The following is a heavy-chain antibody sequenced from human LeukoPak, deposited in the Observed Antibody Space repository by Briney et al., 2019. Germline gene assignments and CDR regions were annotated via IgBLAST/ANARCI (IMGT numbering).Heavy chain of an antibody. V-gene: IGHV3-23*01. CDR2: IGGYGGST. CDR3: AKVPSQDYYYGMDV. Sequence: PGGSLRLSCAASGFTFSSYAMSWVRQAPGKGLEWVSAIGGYGGSTYYADSVKGRFTISRDNSKNTLYLQMNSLRAEDTAVYYCAKVPSQDYYYGMDVWGQGTTVTVSS. CDR1: GFTFSSYA. J-gene: IGHJ6*02.